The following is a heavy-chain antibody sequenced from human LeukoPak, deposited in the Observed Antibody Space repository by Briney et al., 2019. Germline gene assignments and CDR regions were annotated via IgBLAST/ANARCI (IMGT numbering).Heavy chain of an antibody. D-gene: IGHD2-15*01. CDR1: GGSFSGYY. Sequence: SETLSLTCAVYGGSFSGYYWSWIRQPPGKGLEWIGEINHSGSTNYNPSLKSRVTISVDRSKNQLSLKLSSVTAADTAVYYCARGPSGRDAFDIWGQGTMVTVSS. J-gene: IGHJ3*02. V-gene: IGHV4-34*01. CDR2: INHSGST. CDR3: ARGPSGRDAFDI.